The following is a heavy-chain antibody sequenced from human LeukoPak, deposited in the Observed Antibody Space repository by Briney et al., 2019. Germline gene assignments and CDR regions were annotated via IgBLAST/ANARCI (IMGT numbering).Heavy chain of an antibody. D-gene: IGHD3-10*01. J-gene: IGHJ6*02. CDR1: GFTFSSYW. CDR2: INSDGSST. CDR3: ARDELLWFGELFQPRGMDV. Sequence: GGSLRLSCAASGFTFSSYWMHWVRQAPGKGLVWVSRINSDGSSTSYADSVKGRFTISRDNAKNTLYLQMNSLRAEDTAVYYCARDELLWFGELFQPRGMDVWGQGTTVTVSS. V-gene: IGHV3-74*01.